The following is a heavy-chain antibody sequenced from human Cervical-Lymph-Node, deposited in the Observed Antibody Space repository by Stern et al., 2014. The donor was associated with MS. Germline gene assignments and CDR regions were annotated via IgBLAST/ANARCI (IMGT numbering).Heavy chain of an antibody. Sequence: QVQLVESGGGVVQPGRSLRLSCAASGFTFSSYGMYWVRQAPGKGLEWVAVISYDGSSKYYADSVKGRFTISRDNSKNTLYVQMNSLRAEDTAVYYCAKSRSQWELPPDYWGQGTLVTVSS. J-gene: IGHJ4*02. CDR3: AKSRSQWELPPDY. D-gene: IGHD1-26*01. CDR1: GFTFSSYG. CDR2: ISYDGSSK. V-gene: IGHV3-30*18.